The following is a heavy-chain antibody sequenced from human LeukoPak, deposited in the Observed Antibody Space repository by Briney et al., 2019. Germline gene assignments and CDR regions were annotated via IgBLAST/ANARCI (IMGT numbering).Heavy chain of an antibody. J-gene: IGHJ5*02. D-gene: IGHD3-3*01. Sequence: GGSLRLSCAASGFTVSSNYMSWVRQAPGKGLEWVSVIYSGGDTYYADSVKGRFTISRDNSKNTLYLQMNSLRAEDTAVYYCARNNGGREGVGDWFDPWGQGTLVTVSS. CDR3: ARNNGGREGVGDWFDP. CDR2: IYSGGDT. CDR1: GFTVSSNY. V-gene: IGHV3-53*01.